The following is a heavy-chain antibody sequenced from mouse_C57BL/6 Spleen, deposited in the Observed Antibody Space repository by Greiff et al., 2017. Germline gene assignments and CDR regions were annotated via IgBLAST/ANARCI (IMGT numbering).Heavy chain of an antibody. CDR2: INPNNGGT. J-gene: IGHJ3*01. V-gene: IGHV1-22*01. CDR1: GYTFTDYN. Sequence: EVKLVESGPELVKPGASVKMSCKASGYTFTDYNMHWVKQSHGKSLEWIGYINPNNGGTSYNQKFKGKATLTVNKSSSTAYMELRSLTSEDSAVYYCARGDDGYYPPFAYWGQGTLVTVSA. D-gene: IGHD2-3*01. CDR3: ARGDDGYYPPFAY.